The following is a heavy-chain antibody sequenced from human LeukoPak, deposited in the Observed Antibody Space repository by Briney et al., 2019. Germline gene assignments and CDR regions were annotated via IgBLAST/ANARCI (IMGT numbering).Heavy chain of an antibody. CDR2: IYPGDSDT. V-gene: IGHV5-51*01. CDR3: ARLFNYYGSVSYLSQYYFDY. J-gene: IGHJ4*02. CDR1: GYTFTSYW. D-gene: IGHD3-10*01. Sequence: HGESLKISCKGSGYTFTSYWIGWVRQMPGEGLEWMGIIYPGDSDTRYSPSFQGQVTISADKSITTAYLQWNSLKASDTAMYYYARLFNYYGSVSYLSQYYFDYWGQGTLVTVSS.